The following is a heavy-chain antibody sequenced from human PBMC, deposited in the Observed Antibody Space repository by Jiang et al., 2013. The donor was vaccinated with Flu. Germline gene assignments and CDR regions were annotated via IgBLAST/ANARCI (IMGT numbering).Heavy chain of an antibody. V-gene: IGHV4-39*01. CDR3: ARLINDGSGSYNALPHN. CDR1: GGSISSSSYY. D-gene: IGHD3-10*01. J-gene: IGHJ4*02. Sequence: LLKPSETLSLTCTVSGGSISSSSYYWGWIRQPPGKGLEWIGSIYYSGSTYYNPSLKSRVTISVDTSKNQFSLKLSSVTAADTAVYYCARLINDGSGSYNALPHNWGQGTLVTVSS. CDR2: IYYSGST.